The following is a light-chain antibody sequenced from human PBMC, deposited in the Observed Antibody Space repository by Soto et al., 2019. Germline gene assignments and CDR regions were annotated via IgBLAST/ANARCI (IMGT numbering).Light chain of an antibody. Sequence: AIRMTQSPSSLSASTGDRVTITCRASQGISSYLAWYQQKPGKAPKLLIYAASTLQSGVPSRFSGSGSGTDFTLTISCLKSEDFATYYCQQYYSYPLFGGGTKVDIK. CDR1: QGISSY. CDR3: QQYYSYPL. CDR2: AAS. V-gene: IGKV1-8*01. J-gene: IGKJ4*01.